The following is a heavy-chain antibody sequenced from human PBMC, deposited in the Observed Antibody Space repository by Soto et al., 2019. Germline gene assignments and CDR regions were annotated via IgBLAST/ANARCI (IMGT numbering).Heavy chain of an antibody. D-gene: IGHD6-13*01. CDR2: IYYSGST. V-gene: IGHV4-59*08. CDR1: GGSISSYY. Sequence: SETLSLTCTVSGGSISSYYWSWIRQPPGKGLEWIGYIYYSGSTNYNPSLKSRVTISVDTSKNQFSLKLSSVTAADTAVYYCARHPATGTDYWGQGTLVTVSS. CDR3: ARHPATGTDY. J-gene: IGHJ4*02.